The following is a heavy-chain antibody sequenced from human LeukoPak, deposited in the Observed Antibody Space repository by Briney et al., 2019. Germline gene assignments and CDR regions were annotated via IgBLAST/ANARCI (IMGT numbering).Heavy chain of an antibody. CDR1: GFTFDDYG. D-gene: IGHD1-26*01. CDR3: ARGEGGSYFDP. J-gene: IGHJ5*02. Sequence: GGSLRLSCAASGFTFDDYGMSWVRQAPGKGLEWVSGINWNGGRTGYADSVKGRFTISRDNAENSLYLQMNSLRAEDTALYYCARGEGGSYFDPWGQGTLVTVSS. CDR2: INWNGGRT. V-gene: IGHV3-20*04.